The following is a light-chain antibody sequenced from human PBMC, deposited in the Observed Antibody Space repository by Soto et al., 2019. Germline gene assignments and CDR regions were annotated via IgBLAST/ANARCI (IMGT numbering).Light chain of an antibody. CDR3: QQSHSIPYT. Sequence: DIQMTQSPSSLSASVGDRVTITCRTSQNISTSLNWYQQKPGKDPKLLIYAASRLESGVPSRFSGRGSGTDFTLSISSLQPEDFATYYCQQSHSIPYTFGQGTKLEIK. CDR2: AAS. CDR1: QNISTS. J-gene: IGKJ2*01. V-gene: IGKV1-39*01.